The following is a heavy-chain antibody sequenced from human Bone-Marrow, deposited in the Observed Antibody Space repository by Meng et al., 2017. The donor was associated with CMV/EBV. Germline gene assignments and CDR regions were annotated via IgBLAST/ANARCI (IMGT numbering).Heavy chain of an antibody. CDR2: SNAGNGNT. V-gene: IGHV1-3*02. Sequence: ASVKVSCKASGYTFTSYAMHWVRQAPGQRLEWMGWSNAGNGNTKYSQEFQGRVTITRDTSISTAYMELSRLRSDDTAVYYCARDGPWGIEMATIDYFDYWGQGTLVTVSS. J-gene: IGHJ4*02. CDR3: ARDGPWGIEMATIDYFDY. D-gene: IGHD5-24*01. CDR1: GYTFTSYA.